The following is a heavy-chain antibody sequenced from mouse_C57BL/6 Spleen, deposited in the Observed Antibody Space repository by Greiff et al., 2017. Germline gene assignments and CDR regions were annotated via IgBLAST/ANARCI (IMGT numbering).Heavy chain of an antibody. CDR3: ASSDPTVVGGY. J-gene: IGHJ2*01. CDR2: IDPEDGET. CDR1: GFNIKDYY. D-gene: IGHD1-1*01. Sequence: EVHLVESGAELVKPGASVKLSCTASGFNIKDYYMHWVKQRTEQGLEWIGRIDPEDGETKYAPKFQGKATITADTSSNTAYLQLRSLTSEDTSFYYCASSDPTVVGGYWGQGTTLTVSS. V-gene: IGHV14-2*01.